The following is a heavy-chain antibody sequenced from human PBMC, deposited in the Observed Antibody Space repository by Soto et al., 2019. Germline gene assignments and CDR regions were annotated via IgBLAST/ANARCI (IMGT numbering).Heavy chain of an antibody. V-gene: IGHV1-69*01. J-gene: IGHJ5*02. CDR2: IIPIFGTA. Sequence: QVQLVQSGAEVKKPGSSVKVSCKASGGTFSSYAISWVRQAPGQGLEWMGGIIPIFGTANYAQKFQGRVTITADESTSTAYMELSSLRSEDTAVYYCARGTDPFEYSSSPYNWFDPWGQGTLVTVSS. D-gene: IGHD6-6*01. CDR3: ARGTDPFEYSSSPYNWFDP. CDR1: GGTFSSYA.